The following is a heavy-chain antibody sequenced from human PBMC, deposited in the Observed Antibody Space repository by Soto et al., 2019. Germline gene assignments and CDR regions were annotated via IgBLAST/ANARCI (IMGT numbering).Heavy chain of an antibody. CDR3: ARDRSGSGWEGTYYYYGMDV. CDR2: IWYDGSNK. J-gene: IGHJ6*02. D-gene: IGHD6-19*01. CDR1: GFTFSSYG. V-gene: IGHV3-33*01. Sequence: PGGSLRLSCAASGFTFSSYGMHWVRQAPGKGLEWVAVIWYDGSNKYYADSVKGRFTISRDNSKNTLYLQMNSLRAEDTAVYYCARDRSGSGWEGTYYYYGMDVWGQGTTVTVSS.